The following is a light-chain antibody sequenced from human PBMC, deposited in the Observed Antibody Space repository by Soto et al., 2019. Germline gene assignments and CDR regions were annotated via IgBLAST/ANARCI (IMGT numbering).Light chain of an antibody. V-gene: IGLV2-14*01. CDR1: SSDVGGYNY. Sequence: ALTQPASVSGSPGQSITISCTGTSSDVGGYNYVSWYQQRPGKAPKLMIHDVSDRPSGVSNRFSGSKSGDTASLIISGLQAEDEADYYCSSYTSSSTYVFGTGTKVTVL. J-gene: IGLJ1*01. CDR3: SSYTSSSTYV. CDR2: DVS.